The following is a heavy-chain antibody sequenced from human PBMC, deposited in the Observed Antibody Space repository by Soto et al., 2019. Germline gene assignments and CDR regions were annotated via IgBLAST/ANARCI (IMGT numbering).Heavy chain of an antibody. Sequence: GGSLRLSCAASGFTLSTHWMHWVRQAPGKGLVWVARIKSDGSITSYADSVKGRFTISRDNAKSTLYLQMSSLSADDTAVYFCARVSWAAATPFDCWGQGTLVTVSS. CDR1: GFTLSTHW. D-gene: IGHD2-2*01. J-gene: IGHJ4*02. CDR3: ARVSWAAATPFDC. CDR2: IKSDGSIT. V-gene: IGHV3-74*01.